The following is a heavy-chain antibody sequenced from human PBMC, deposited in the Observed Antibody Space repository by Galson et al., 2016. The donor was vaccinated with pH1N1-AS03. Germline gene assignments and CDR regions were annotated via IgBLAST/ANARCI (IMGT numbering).Heavy chain of an antibody. D-gene: IGHD6-19*01. Sequence: SLRLSCAASGFIFSRDWMHWVRQVPGKGLVWVSRITSDGSSISYADAVKGRFTTSRDNAKNTLYLQMNSLRAEDTAVYHCARAMYTSGWYGMDVWGQGTTVTVSS. J-gene: IGHJ6*02. V-gene: IGHV3-74*01. CDR1: GFIFSRDW. CDR2: ITSDGSSI. CDR3: ARAMYTSGWYGMDV.